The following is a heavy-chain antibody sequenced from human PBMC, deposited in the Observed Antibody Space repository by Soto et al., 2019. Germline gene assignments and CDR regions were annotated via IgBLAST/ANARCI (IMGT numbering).Heavy chain of an antibody. V-gene: IGHV4-34*01. CDR2: INHSGST. D-gene: IGHD6-25*01. CDR3: ARGAPRYSSGGTGAATNWGYYYYYGMDV. Sequence: SETLSLTCAVYGGSFSGYYWSWIRQPPGKGLEWIGEINHSGSTNYNPSLKSRVTISVDTSKNQFSLKLSSVTAADTAVYYCARGAPRYSSGGTGAATNWGYYYYYGMDVWGQGTSVT. J-gene: IGHJ6*02. CDR1: GGSFSGYY.